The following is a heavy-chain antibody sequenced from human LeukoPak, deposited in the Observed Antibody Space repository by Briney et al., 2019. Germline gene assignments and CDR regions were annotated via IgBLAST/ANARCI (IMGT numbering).Heavy chain of an antibody. Sequence: NPSETLSLTCTVSGGSISCSSYYWGWIRQPPWKGLEWIGSIYYSGSTYYNPSLKSRVTISVDTSKNQFSLKLSSVTAADTAVYYCARVSGSYSTRFDYWGQGTLVTVSS. CDR2: IYYSGST. CDR1: GGSISCSSYY. J-gene: IGHJ4*02. D-gene: IGHD1-26*01. V-gene: IGHV4-39*07. CDR3: ARVSGSYSTRFDY.